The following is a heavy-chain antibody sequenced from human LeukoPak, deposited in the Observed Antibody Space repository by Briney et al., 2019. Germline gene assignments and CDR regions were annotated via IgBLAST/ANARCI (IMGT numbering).Heavy chain of an antibody. Sequence: ASVKVSGKASGYTFTSYGVSWVRQAPGQGLEWMGWISAYNGNTNYAQKLQGRVTMTTDTSTSTAYMELSSLRSEDTAVYYCARSRPNGGFHFDYWGQGTLVTVSS. CDR1: GYTFTSYG. CDR3: ARSRPNGGFHFDY. D-gene: IGHD3-10*01. J-gene: IGHJ4*02. V-gene: IGHV1-18*01. CDR2: ISAYNGNT.